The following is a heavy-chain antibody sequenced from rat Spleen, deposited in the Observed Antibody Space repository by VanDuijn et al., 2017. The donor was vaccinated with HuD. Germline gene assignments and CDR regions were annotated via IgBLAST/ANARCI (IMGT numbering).Heavy chain of an antibody. CDR2: ISWGGNNT. D-gene: IGHD1-10*01. CDR3: KRVTATWFAR. V-gene: IGHV5-36*01. CDR1: GFTFDDYR. J-gene: IGHJ3*01. Sequence: EVKLVESGGGLVQPGRSLKLSCAASGFTFDDYRMAWVRQAPKNGLEWVASISWGGNNTYYPDNVKVRFTISRDNAKSALSLQMNNLVSEDTAIYYWKRVTATWFARWGQGTLVTVCS.